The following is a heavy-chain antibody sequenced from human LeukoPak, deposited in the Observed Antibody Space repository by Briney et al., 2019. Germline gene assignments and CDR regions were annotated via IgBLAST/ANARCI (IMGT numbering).Heavy chain of an antibody. Sequence: GGSLRLSCAASGFTFSSYEMNWVRQAPGKGLEWVSYISSSGSTIYHADSVKGRFTISRDNAKNSLYLQMNSLRAEDTAVYYCARESWFGEGTTWGQGTLVTVSS. D-gene: IGHD3-10*01. CDR2: ISSSGSTI. J-gene: IGHJ5*02. CDR3: ARESWFGEGTT. V-gene: IGHV3-48*03. CDR1: GFTFSSYE.